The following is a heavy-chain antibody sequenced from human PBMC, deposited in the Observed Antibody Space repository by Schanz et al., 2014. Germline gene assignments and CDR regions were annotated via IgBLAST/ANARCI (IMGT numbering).Heavy chain of an antibody. Sequence: QVQLVQSGAEMKKPGASVKVSCKAFGYTFTGYYMHWVRQAPGQGLEWMGWINPNSGTTNYAQKFQGGVTMTRDTSISTAYMELSRLRSDDTAVYSCARAFGGYDPDDALDYWGQGTLVTVSS. CDR2: INPNSGTT. D-gene: IGHD5-12*01. CDR3: ARAFGGYDPDDALDY. J-gene: IGHJ4*02. V-gene: IGHV1-2*02. CDR1: GYTFTGYY.